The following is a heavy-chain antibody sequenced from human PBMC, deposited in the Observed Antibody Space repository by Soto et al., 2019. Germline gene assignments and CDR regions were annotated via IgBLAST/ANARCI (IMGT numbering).Heavy chain of an antibody. V-gene: IGHV3-33*01. CDR1: GFTFSTYV. CDR2: IWYDGSNK. Sequence: GGSLRLSCAASGFTFSTYVMHWVRQAPGKGLEWVAFIWYDGSNKYYADSVKGRFTISRDNSKNTLYLQMNSLRAEDTAVYYCARGGYGDYDYFDYWGQGTLVTVSS. J-gene: IGHJ4*02. CDR3: ARGGYGDYDYFDY. D-gene: IGHD4-17*01.